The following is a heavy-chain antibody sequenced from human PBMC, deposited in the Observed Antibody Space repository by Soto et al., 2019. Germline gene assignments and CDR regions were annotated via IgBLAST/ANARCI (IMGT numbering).Heavy chain of an antibody. Sequence: ASVKVSCKASGGTFSSYPISWVRQAPGQGLEWMGGIIPIFGTAKYAQKFQVSVAITADKSTSTAYMELSSLRSEDTAVSYCASYASSLDGYYAYFDYWGQGTLVTVSS. D-gene: IGHD3-3*01. V-gene: IGHV1-69*06. CDR3: ASYASSLDGYYAYFDY. CDR2: IIPIFGTA. J-gene: IGHJ4*02. CDR1: GGTFSSYP.